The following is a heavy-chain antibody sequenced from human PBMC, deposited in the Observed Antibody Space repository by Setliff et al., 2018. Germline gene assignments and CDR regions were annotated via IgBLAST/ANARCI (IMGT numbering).Heavy chain of an antibody. CDR2: IKSKTDGGTT. Sequence: GGSLRLSCAASGLTFSNVWMSWVRQAPGKGLEWVGRIKSKTDGGTTDYAAPVEGRFTISRDDSKNTLYLQMNSLKTEDTAVYYCITSSSWYPFDYWGQGTLVTVSS. D-gene: IGHD6-13*01. V-gene: IGHV3-15*01. CDR1: GLTFSNVW. J-gene: IGHJ4*02. CDR3: ITSSSWYPFDY.